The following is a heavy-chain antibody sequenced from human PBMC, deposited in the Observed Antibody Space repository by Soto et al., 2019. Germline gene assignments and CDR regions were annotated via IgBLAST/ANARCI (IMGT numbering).Heavy chain of an antibody. J-gene: IGHJ4*02. CDR3: ARVARSGWTPNFGDS. CDR2: IYHSGST. CDR1: GYPISSGYY. D-gene: IGHD6-19*01. V-gene: IGHV4-38-2*01. Sequence: SESLSLTWAGSGYPISSGYYWGWIRQPPGKGLEWTGTIYHSGSTLYNPSLKSPVTISVDTSKNQFSLRLTSVTAAATALYYCARVARSGWTPNFGDSWGPPILVTV.